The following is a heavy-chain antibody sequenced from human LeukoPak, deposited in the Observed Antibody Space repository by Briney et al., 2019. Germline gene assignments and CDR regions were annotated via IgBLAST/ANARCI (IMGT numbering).Heavy chain of an antibody. D-gene: IGHD7-27*01. CDR3: AKDRSWGMNSAEY. V-gene: IGHV3-23*01. CDR1: GLTFSNYA. J-gene: IGHJ4*02. CDR2: ISGSGGVT. Sequence: GGSLRLSCVVTGLTFSNYAMSWVRQAPGKGPEWVSDISGSGGVTHYADSVKGRFSISRDNSNNTLYLQMNSLRPEDTAVYFCAKDRSWGMNSAEYWGQGTLVTVSS.